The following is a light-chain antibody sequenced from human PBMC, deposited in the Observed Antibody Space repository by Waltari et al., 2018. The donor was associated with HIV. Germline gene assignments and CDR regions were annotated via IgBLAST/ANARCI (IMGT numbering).Light chain of an antibody. CDR2: DNN. CDR1: TSNLEPNY. Sequence: QPVLTQPPSVSAAPGRSVTITCSGSTSNLEPNYVSWYQQIPGTAPKLLIYDNNKRPSGIPERFSGSKSATSATLGITGLQTGDEAEYFCGTWDSSLNTPVFGGGSRLTVL. V-gene: IGLV1-51*01. J-gene: IGLJ2*01. CDR3: GTWDSSLNTPV.